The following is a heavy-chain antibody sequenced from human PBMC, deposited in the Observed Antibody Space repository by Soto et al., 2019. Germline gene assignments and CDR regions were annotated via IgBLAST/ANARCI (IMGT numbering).Heavy chain of an antibody. Sequence: EVQLLESGGGLVQPGGSLRLSCAASGLTFSSYAMSWVRQAPGKGLEWVSAISGSGGSTYYADSVKGRFTISRDNSKNTLYLQMNSLRAEDTAVYYSAKGGDYGSGLFDPWGQGTLVTVSS. CDR1: GLTFSSYA. V-gene: IGHV3-23*01. D-gene: IGHD3-10*01. J-gene: IGHJ5*02. CDR2: ISGSGGST. CDR3: AKGGDYGSGLFDP.